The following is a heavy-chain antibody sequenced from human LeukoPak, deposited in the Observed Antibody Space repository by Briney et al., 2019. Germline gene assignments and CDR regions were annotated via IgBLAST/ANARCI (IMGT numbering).Heavy chain of an antibody. Sequence: SETLSLTCTVPGGSISSYYWSWIRQPPGKGLEWIGYIYYSGSTNYNPSLKSRVTISVDTSKNQFSLKLSSVTAADTAVYYCARHCLTWRSSTSCYDYWGQGTLVTVSS. V-gene: IGHV4-59*08. CDR1: GGSISSYY. D-gene: IGHD2-2*01. CDR3: ARHCLTWRSSTSCYDY. J-gene: IGHJ4*02. CDR2: IYYSGST.